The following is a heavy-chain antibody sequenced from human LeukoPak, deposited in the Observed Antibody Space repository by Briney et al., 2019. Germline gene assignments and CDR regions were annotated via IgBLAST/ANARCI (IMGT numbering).Heavy chain of an antibody. CDR3: ATAPYDSIGIFDY. D-gene: IGHD3-22*01. CDR1: GFTFDDYA. V-gene: IGHV3-9*03. J-gene: IGHJ4*02. Sequence: GGSLRLSCAASGFTFDDYAMHWVRQAPGKGLEWVSGISWNSGSIAYADSVKGRFTISRDNAKNSLYLQMNSLRAEDMALYYCATAPYDSIGIFDYWGQGTLVTVSS. CDR2: ISWNSGSI.